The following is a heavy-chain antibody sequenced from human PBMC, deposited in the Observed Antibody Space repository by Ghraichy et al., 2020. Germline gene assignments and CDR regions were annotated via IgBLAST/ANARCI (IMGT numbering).Heavy chain of an antibody. CDR3: AKGERGSCSGGSCYSSDH. CDR1: GFTFSSYA. D-gene: IGHD2-15*01. CDR2: ISGSGGST. Sequence: GGSLRLSCAASGFTFSSYAMSWVRQAPGKGLEWVSAISGSGGSTYYADSVKGRFTISRDNSKHTLYLQMTSLRAEATAVYYFAKGERGSCSGGSCYSSDHWGQGTLVTVSS. V-gene: IGHV3-23*01. J-gene: IGHJ4*02.